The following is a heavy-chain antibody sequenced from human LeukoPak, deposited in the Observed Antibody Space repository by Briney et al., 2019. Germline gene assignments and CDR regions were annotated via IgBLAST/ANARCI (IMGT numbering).Heavy chain of an antibody. D-gene: IGHD6-13*01. CDR1: GGSISSYY. V-gene: IGHV4-59*01. CDR3: ARDRGNYFDY. Sequence: SETLSLTCTVSGGSISSYYWGWIRQPPGKGLEWIGYISYSGTTNYNPSLKSRVTISVASSKNQFSLKLRSVTAPDTAVYYCARDRGNYFDYWGQGTLVTVSS. J-gene: IGHJ4*02. CDR2: ISYSGTT.